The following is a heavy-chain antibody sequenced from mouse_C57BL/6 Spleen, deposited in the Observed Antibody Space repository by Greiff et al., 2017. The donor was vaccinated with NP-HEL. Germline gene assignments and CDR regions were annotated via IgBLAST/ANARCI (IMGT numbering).Heavy chain of an antibody. CDR3: AREGWSLYAMDY. D-gene: IGHD2-3*01. CDR2: ISDGGSCT. J-gene: IGHJ4*01. V-gene: IGHV5-4*01. CDR1: GFTFSSYA. Sequence: EVQLVESGGGLVKPGGSLKLSCAASGFTFSSYAMYWVRQTPGQRLEWFATISDGGSCTYSPDNVQGRFTISRDNAKNILYLQMSHLKSEDTAMYCCAREGWSLYAMDYWGQGTSVTVSS.